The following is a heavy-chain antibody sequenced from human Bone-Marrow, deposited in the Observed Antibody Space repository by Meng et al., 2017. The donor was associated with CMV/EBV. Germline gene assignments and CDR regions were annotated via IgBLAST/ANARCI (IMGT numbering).Heavy chain of an antibody. CDR3: ARDKTGTKFDN. Sequence: ASVKVSCKASGYAFTVYHMHWVRQAPGQGLEWMGWINPDRGGTKYAQKFQGRVTMTRDTPISTAYMELSSLRSDDTAVYYGARDKTGTKFDNWGQGTLVTVSS. D-gene: IGHD1-1*01. CDR1: GYAFTVYH. CDR2: INPDRGGT. J-gene: IGHJ4*02. V-gene: IGHV1-2*02.